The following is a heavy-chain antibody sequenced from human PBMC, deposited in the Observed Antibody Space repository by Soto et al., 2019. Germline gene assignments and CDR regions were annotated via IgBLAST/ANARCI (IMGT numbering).Heavy chain of an antibody. J-gene: IGHJ6*02. CDR2: ISGSGGST. CDR1: GFTFSSYA. V-gene: IGHV3-23*01. CDR3: AKSLRITIFGVVIMPDYYGMDV. Sequence: PGGSLRLSCAASGFTFSSYAMSWVRQAPGKGLEWVSAISGSGGSTYYADSVKGRFTISRDNSKNTLYLQMNSLRAEDTAVYYCAKSLRITIFGVVIMPDYYGMDVWGQGTTVTVSS. D-gene: IGHD3-3*01.